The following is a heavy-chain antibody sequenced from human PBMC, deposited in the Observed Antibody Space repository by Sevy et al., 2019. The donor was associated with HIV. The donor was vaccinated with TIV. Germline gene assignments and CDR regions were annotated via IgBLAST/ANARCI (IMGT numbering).Heavy chain of an antibody. J-gene: IGHJ4*02. CDR2: MYYSGST. CDR3: ARHMDSVTYGYPGFDY. D-gene: IGHD1-26*01. CDR1: GGSISSSSYY. V-gene: IGHV4-39*01. Sequence: SETLSLTCTVSGGSISSSSYYWGCIRQPPGKGLEWIGSMYYSGSTYYNPSLKSRVTISVDTFMNQFSLKLSSVTAADTAVYYCARHMDSVTYGYPGFDYWGQGTLVTVSS.